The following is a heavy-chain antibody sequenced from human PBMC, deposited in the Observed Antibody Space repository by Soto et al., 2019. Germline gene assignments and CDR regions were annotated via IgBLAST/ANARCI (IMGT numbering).Heavy chain of an antibody. D-gene: IGHD3-10*01. CDR1: GFTLQNYA. Sequence: RXLSCTASGFTLQNYAMAWVRQAPGKGLEWVSTLIGGHYGTAYSYSVKGRFTVSRDNSKNCLYLQMNSLGVEDTAMYFCAKGKSTGDIDWFDPWGQGSLVTVSS. J-gene: IGHJ5*02. CDR3: AKGKSTGDIDWFDP. V-gene: IGHV3-23*01. CDR2: LIGGHYGT.